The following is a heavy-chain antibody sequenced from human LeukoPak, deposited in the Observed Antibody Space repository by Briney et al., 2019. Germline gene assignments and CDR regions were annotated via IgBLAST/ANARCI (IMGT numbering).Heavy chain of an antibody. V-gene: IGHV5-51*01. CDR2: IYPGESVT. Sequence: PGESLKISCKVSGYSITAYWIGWVRQMPGKALEWMGIIYPGESVTRYSPSFQGQVSISADKPMSIAYLQWSSMQAADDAMYYCARGLCRVSAMYFDYWGQGTLVTVSS. J-gene: IGHJ4*02. CDR3: ARGLCRVSAMYFDY. CDR1: GYSITAYW. D-gene: IGHD2-2*01.